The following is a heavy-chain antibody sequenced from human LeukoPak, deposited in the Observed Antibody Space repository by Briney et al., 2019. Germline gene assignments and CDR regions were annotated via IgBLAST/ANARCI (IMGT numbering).Heavy chain of an antibody. J-gene: IGHJ3*02. CDR1: GFTVSSNY. CDR2: IYSGGST. V-gene: IGHV3-66*01. Sequence: PGGSLRLSCAASGFTVSSNYMSWVRQAPGKGLEWVSVIYSGGSTYYTDSVKSRFTISRDNSKNTLYLQMNSLRAEDTAVYYCARDGGYYDFNIWGQGTMVTVSS. CDR3: ARDGGYYDFNI. D-gene: IGHD3-16*01.